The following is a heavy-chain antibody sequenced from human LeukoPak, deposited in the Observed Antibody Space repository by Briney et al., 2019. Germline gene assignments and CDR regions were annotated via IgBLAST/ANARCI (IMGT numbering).Heavy chain of an antibody. J-gene: IGHJ2*01. D-gene: IGHD2-15*01. CDR2: ISAYSGNT. CDR3: ARSPGLALNWYFDL. V-gene: IGHV1-18*01. CDR1: GYTFTSYG. Sequence: GASVKVSCKASGYTFTSYGISWVRQAPGQGLEWMGWISAYSGNTNYAQKLQGRVTMTTDTSTTTAYMELSNLRFEDTAVYYCARSPGLALNWYFDLWGRGTLVTVSS.